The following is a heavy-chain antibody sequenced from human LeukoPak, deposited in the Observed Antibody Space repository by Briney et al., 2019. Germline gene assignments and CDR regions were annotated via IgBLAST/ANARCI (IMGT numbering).Heavy chain of an antibody. J-gene: IGHJ5*02. V-gene: IGHV4-39*07. Sequence: PSETLSLTCTVSGGSISSSSYYWGWIRQPPGKGLEWIGSIYYSGSTYYNPSLKSRVTISVDTSKNQFSLKLSSVTAADTAVYYCARERPQLVTPNLNWFDPWGQGTLVTVSS. CDR2: IYYSGST. CDR3: ARERPQLVTPNLNWFDP. CDR1: GGSISSSSYY. D-gene: IGHD6-13*01.